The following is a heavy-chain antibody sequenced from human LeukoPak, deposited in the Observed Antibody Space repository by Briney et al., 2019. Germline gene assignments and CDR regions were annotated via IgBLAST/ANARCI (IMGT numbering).Heavy chain of an antibody. CDR3: AREYGNMVRGVILDY. D-gene: IGHD3-10*01. V-gene: IGHV3-48*02. Sequence: GGSLRLSCAASGFTFTTYSMNWVRLAPGKGLEWVSYFGSDSRTIFYADSVKGRFTISRDNAKNSLYLQMNSLRDEDTAVYYCAREYGNMVRGVILDYWGQGTLVTVSS. CDR1: GFTFTTYS. J-gene: IGHJ4*02. CDR2: FGSDSRTI.